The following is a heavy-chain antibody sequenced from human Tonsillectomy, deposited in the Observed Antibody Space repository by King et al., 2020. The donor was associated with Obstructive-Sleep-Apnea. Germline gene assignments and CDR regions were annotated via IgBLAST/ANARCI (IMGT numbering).Heavy chain of an antibody. CDR2: ISWDGDST. CDR1: GFTFDDYA. V-gene: IGHV3-43D*03. CDR3: AKQSGCGGSYDFWSGRTDRYYYYYGMDV. J-gene: IGHJ6*02. Sequence: VQLVESGGVVVQPGGSLRLSCAASGFTFDDYAMHWVRQAPGKGLEWVSLISWDGDSTYYADSVKGRFTISRDNSKNSLYLQMNSLRTEDTALYYCAKQSGCGGSYDFWSGRTDRYYYYYGMDVWGQGTTVTVSS. D-gene: IGHD3-3*01.